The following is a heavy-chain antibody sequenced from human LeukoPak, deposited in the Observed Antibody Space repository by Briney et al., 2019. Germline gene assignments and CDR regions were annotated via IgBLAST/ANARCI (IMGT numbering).Heavy chain of an antibody. D-gene: IGHD2-2*01. Sequence: PGGSLRLSCAASGFTFSTYWMIWVRQVPGKGLEWVANITQDGSEKYYVDSVKGRFTISRDNAKNSLFLQMNSLRVEDTAVYYCARGYCTSTSCYGNYFDPWGQGTLVTVSS. J-gene: IGHJ5*02. CDR1: GFTFSTYW. V-gene: IGHV3-7*01. CDR2: ITQDGSEK. CDR3: ARGYCTSTSCYGNYFDP.